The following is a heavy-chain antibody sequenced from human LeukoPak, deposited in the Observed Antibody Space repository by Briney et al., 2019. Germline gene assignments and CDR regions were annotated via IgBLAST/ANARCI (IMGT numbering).Heavy chain of an antibody. CDR2: IIPIFGTA. V-gene: IGHV1-69*05. CDR3: ATRRGGRYYFDY. D-gene: IGHD3-16*01. J-gene: IGHJ4*02. Sequence: GASVKVSCKASGYTFTSYGISWVRQAPGQGLELMGGIIPIFGTANYAQKFQGRVTITTDESTSTAYMELSSLRSEDTAVYYCATRRGGRYYFDYWGQGTLVTVSS. CDR1: GYTFTSYG.